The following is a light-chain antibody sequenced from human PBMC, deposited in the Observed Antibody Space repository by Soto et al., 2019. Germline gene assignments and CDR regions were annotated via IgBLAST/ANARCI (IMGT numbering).Light chain of an antibody. CDR1: NIEGKS. J-gene: IGLJ1*01. CDR3: LVWDSSSDHYV. CDR2: DDS. V-gene: IGLV3-21*02. Sequence: YELTQPPSVSVAPGQTARITCGGNNIEGKSVHWYQQKPGQAPVLVVYDDSDRPSGIPDRFSGSNSGDTATLTIRRVEAGDEADYYCLVWDSSSDHYVFGTGTKVTVL.